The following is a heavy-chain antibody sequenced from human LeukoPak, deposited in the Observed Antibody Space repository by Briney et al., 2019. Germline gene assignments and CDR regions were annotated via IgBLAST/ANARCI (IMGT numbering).Heavy chain of an antibody. D-gene: IGHD3-10*01. Sequence: SETLSLTCTVSGGSFSSTTYYWCWIRQPPGKGLEWIASINYSGSTYYNPSLKSRVTISVDTSENQFSLKLSSVTAVDTAVYYCARYVVYSSGKYYFDYWGQGTLVTVSS. J-gene: IGHJ4*02. V-gene: IGHV4-39*01. CDR1: GGSFSSTTYY. CDR3: ARYVVYSSGKYYFDY. CDR2: INYSGST.